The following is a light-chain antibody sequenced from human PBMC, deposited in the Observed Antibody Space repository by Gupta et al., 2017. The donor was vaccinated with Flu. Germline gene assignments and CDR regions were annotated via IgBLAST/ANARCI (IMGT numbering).Light chain of an antibody. CDR1: SSNIGSNF. CDR2: ENN. Sequence: QSVLTQPPSVSAAPGQKVTISCSRSSSNIGSNFVSWYQQLPRTAPKLLIYENNKRPSGIPDRFSGSKSGTSATLGITGLQTGDEADYYCLSWDSSLSAEVFGGGTKLTVL. J-gene: IGLJ3*02. CDR3: LSWDSSLSAEV. V-gene: IGLV1-51*02.